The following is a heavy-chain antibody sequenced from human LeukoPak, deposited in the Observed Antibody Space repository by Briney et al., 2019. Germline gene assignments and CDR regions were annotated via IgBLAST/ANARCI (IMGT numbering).Heavy chain of an antibody. D-gene: IGHD2-2*01. CDR3: ARSRMPFYYYGMHV. V-gene: IGHV1-2*02. J-gene: IGHJ6*02. CDR2: IDPNSGGT. Sequence: GASVKVSCKASGYIFTDYYVHWIRQAPGQGLEWMGWIDPNSGGTHHAPNFQGRATMTRDRSSSTVYMDLSRLRSADTAIYYCARSRMPFYYYGMHVWGLGTSVTVSS. CDR1: GYIFTDYY.